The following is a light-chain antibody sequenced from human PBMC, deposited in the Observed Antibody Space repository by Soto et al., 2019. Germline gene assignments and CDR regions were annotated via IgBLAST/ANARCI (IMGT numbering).Light chain of an antibody. CDR3: QHYNSYSEA. J-gene: IGKJ1*01. Sequence: AIRMTQSPSSLSASTGDRVTITCRASQGISSYLAWYQQKPGKAPKLLIYAASTLQSGVPSRFGGSGSGTDFTLTISCLQSEDFATYYCQHYNSYSEAFGQGTKVDIK. V-gene: IGKV1-8*01. CDR1: QGISSY. CDR2: AAS.